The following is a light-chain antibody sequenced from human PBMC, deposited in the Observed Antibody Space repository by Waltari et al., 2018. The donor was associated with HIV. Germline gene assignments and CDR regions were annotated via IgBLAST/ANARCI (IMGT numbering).Light chain of an antibody. Sequence: QSVLTQPPSVSAAPGQKVTISCSGSSSNIGSNFVSWYQQLPGTAPNLLSYDNKMRPSGIPDRFSGSKSGASATLGITGLQTGDEADYYCGTWDSSLSGYVFGTGTKVTVL. CDR3: GTWDSSLSGYV. V-gene: IGLV1-51*01. J-gene: IGLJ1*01. CDR1: SSNIGSNF. CDR2: DNK.